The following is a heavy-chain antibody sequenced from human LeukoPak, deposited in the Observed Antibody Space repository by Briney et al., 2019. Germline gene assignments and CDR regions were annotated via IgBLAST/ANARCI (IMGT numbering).Heavy chain of an antibody. CDR3: ARGPGAAAGTWFDY. J-gene: IGHJ4*02. Sequence: SETLSLTCAVYGGSFSGYYWSWIRQPPGKGLEWIGEINHSGSTNYSPSLKSRVTISVDTSKNQFSLKLSSVTAADTAVYYCARGPGAAAGTWFDYWGQGTLVTVSS. V-gene: IGHV4-34*01. D-gene: IGHD6-13*01. CDR2: INHSGST. CDR1: GGSFSGYY.